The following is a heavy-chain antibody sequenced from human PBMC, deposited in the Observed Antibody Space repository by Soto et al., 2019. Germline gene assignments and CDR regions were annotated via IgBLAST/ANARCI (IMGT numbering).Heavy chain of an antibody. J-gene: IGHJ1*01. CDR2: MNPNSGNT. Sequence: ASVKVSCKASGYTFTSYDVNWVRQATGQGLEWMGWMNPNSGNTGYAQKFQGRVTMTRNTSVSTAYMELSSLRAEDTAVYDCGRDPITHAPRAQGSLDPVSS. V-gene: IGHV1-8*01. CDR1: GYTFTSYD. CDR3: GRDPITHAP. D-gene: IGHD3-16*01.